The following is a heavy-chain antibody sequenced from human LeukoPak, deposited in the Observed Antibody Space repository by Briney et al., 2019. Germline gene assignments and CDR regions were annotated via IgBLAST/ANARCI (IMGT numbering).Heavy chain of an antibody. CDR3: ARDESDIVVVVAARDYYYYGMDV. J-gene: IGHJ6*02. CDR1: GFTFSSYG. Sequence: PGGSLRLSCAASGFTFSSYGMHWVRQAPGKGLEWVAVIWYDGSNKYYADSVKGRFTSSRDNSKNTLYLQMNSLRAEDTAVYYCARDESDIVVVVAARDYYYYGMDVWGQGTTVTVSS. V-gene: IGHV3-33*01. CDR2: IWYDGSNK. D-gene: IGHD2-15*01.